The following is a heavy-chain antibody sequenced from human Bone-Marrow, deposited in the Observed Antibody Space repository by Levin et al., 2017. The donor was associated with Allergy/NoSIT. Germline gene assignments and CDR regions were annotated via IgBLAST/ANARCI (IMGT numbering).Heavy chain of an antibody. D-gene: IGHD6-6*01. J-gene: IGHJ4*02. CDR3: ARNDPPPVEEYLDY. Sequence: LSLTCAVSGFTLNSYTIHWVRQAPGKGLEWVAVISYDGTYRDYVDAVKGRFTISKDNSKNTVYLQMNSLRAEDTAVYYCARNDPPPVEEYLDYWGQGTLVIVSS. V-gene: IGHV3-30*03. CDR1: GFTLNSYT. CDR2: ISYDGTYR.